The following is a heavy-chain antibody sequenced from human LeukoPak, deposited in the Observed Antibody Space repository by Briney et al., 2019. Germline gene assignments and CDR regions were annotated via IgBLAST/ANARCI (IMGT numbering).Heavy chain of an antibody. D-gene: IGHD3-10*01. J-gene: IGHJ6*04. V-gene: IGHV3-48*03. Sequence: GGSLRLSCAASGFSFSSYEMNWVRQAPGQGLELVSYISSSGSTIYYADSVKGRFTISRDNAKNSLYLQMNSLRAEDTAVYYCARDGRSVLLWFGEVSEYGMDVWGKGTTVTVSS. CDR2: ISSSGSTI. CDR1: GFSFSSYE. CDR3: ARDGRSVLLWFGEVSEYGMDV.